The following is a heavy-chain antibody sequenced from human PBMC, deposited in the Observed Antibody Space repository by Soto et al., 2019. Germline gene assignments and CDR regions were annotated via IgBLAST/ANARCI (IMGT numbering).Heavy chain of an antibody. J-gene: IGHJ6*02. Sequence: ASVKVSCYPSGYIFSGYFIHWTRQAPGQGLEWLGCINPKNGYTHYAQRFQGRVTMTRDTSLNLVHMDLSGLRSGDAAVDYCARDSRGTRGFDEKDIWGQWTAVTVSS. CDR1: GYIFSGYF. CDR2: INPKNGYT. D-gene: IGHD2-2*01. V-gene: IGHV1-2*02. CDR3: ARDSRGTRGFDEKDI.